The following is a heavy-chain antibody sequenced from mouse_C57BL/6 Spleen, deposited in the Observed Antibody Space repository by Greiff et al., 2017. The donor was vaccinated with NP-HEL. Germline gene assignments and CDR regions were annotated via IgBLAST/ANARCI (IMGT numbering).Heavy chain of an antibody. D-gene: IGHD6-2*01. Sequence: EVKLVESGGGLVQPGGSLSLSCAASGFTFTDYYMSWVRQPPGKALEWLGFIRNKANGYTTEYSASVKGRFTISRDNSQSILYLQMNALRAEDSATYYCARRGSRLYFDYWGQGTTLTVSS. V-gene: IGHV7-3*01. CDR1: GFTFTDYY. CDR2: IRNKANGYTT. J-gene: IGHJ2*01. CDR3: ARRGSRLYFDY.